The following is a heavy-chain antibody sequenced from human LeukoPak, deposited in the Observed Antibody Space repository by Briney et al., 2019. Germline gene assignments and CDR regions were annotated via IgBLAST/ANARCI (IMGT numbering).Heavy chain of an antibody. V-gene: IGHV1-2*02. CDR1: GNTFTGYY. D-gene: IGHD1-26*01. CDR2: INPNSGGT. J-gene: IGHJ4*02. CDR3: AREGHSGSYFY. Sequence: ASVKVSCKASGNTFTGYYIHWVRQAPGQGLEWMGWINPNSGGTNYAQKFQGRVTMTRDTSISTAYMDLSSLRSDDTAVYYCAREGHSGSYFYWGQGTQVTVSS.